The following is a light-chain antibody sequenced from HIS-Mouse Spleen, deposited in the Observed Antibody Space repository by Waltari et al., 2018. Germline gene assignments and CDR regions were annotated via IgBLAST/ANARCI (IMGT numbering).Light chain of an antibody. J-gene: IGKJ1*01. CDR3: QQLNSYPPT. Sequence: DIQLTQSPSLLSASVGDGVTSTCRASQGISSYLAWYQQKPGKAPKLLIYAASTLQSGVPSRFSGSGSGTEFTLTISSLQPEDFATYYCQQLNSYPPTFGQGTKVEIK. CDR2: AAS. CDR1: QGISSY. V-gene: IGKV1-9*01.